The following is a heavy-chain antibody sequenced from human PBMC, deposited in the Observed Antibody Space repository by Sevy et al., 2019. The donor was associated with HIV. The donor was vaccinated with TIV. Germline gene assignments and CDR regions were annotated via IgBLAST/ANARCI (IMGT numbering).Heavy chain of an antibody. CDR2: ISAYNGNT. J-gene: IGHJ6*02. CDR3: ARDTRTTDIVVVPAAMPIYYYYYGMDV. V-gene: IGHV1-18*01. CDR1: GYTFTSYG. Sequence: ASVKVSCKASGYTFTSYGISWVRQAPGQGLEWMGWISAYNGNTNYAQKLQGRVTMTTDTSTRTAYMELRSLRSDDTAVYYCARDTRTTDIVVVPAAMPIYYYYYGMDVWGQGTTVTVSS. D-gene: IGHD2-2*01.